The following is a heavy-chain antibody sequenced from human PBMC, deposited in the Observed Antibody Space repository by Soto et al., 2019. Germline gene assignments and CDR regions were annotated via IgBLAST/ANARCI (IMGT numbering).Heavy chain of an antibody. CDR3: AKRYGSGSYRDFNSYYGMDI. D-gene: IGHD3-10*01. CDR2: ISPTGEQR. J-gene: IGHJ6*02. CDR1: RFTFRNYG. Sequence: GGSLRLSCAASRFTFRNYGMSWVRQGPGKGLEWVSGISPTGEQRFYVDSVKGRFFISRDNAQNTLSLEMSNLRADDTAVYYCAKRYGSGSYRDFNSYYGMDIWGQGTSVTVSS. V-gene: IGHV3-23*01.